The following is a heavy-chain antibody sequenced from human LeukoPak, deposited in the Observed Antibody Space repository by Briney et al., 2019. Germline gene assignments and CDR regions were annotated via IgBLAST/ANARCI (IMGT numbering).Heavy chain of an antibody. Sequence: PGGSLRLSCADSEFTFSRYWVDWVRQVPGKGLVWVSRISSDETSISYAASVKGRFSISRDNAKNTVYLQMNDLRAEDTAVYYCVKIWAQPIWGQGTMVTVSS. CDR1: EFTFSRYW. CDR2: ISSDETSI. D-gene: IGHD3-16*01. J-gene: IGHJ3*02. CDR3: VKIWAQPI. V-gene: IGHV3-74*01.